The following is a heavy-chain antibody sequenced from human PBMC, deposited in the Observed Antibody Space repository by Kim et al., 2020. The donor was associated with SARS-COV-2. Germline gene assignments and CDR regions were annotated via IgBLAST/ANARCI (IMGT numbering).Heavy chain of an antibody. J-gene: IGHJ2*01. CDR2: IYYSGST. V-gene: IGHV4-59*01. Sequence: SETLSLTCTVSGGSISSYYLSWIRQPPGKGLEWIGYIYYSGSTNYNPSLKSRVTISVDTSKNQFSLKLSSVTAADTAVYYCARGPRGWLQLSGYWYFDLWGRGTLVTVSS. CDR1: GGSISSYY. D-gene: IGHD5-12*01. CDR3: ARGPRGWLQLSGYWYFDL.